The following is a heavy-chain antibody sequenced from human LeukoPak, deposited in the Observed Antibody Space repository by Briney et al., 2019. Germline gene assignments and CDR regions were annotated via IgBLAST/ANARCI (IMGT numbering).Heavy chain of an antibody. Sequence: ASVKVSCKVSGYTLTELSMHWVRQAPGKGLEWMGGFDPEDGETIYAQKFQGRVTMTEDTSTDTAYMELSSLRSEDTAVYYCATRQSWAYYFDYWGQGTLVTVSS. CDR3: ATRQSWAYYFDY. CDR1: GYTLTELS. J-gene: IGHJ4*02. D-gene: IGHD6-13*01. CDR2: FDPEDGET. V-gene: IGHV1-24*01.